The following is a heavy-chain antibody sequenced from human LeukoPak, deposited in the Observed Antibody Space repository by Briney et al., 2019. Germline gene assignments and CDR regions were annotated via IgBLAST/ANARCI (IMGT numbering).Heavy chain of an antibody. CDR2: ISSSGSNT. V-gene: IGHV3-48*03. J-gene: IGHJ4*02. CDR1: GFTFSSYE. Sequence: AGGSLRLSCAASGFTFSSYEMNWVRQAPGEGLEWVSCISSSGSNTYHADSVKGRFTISRDNAKNSLYLQMNSLRAEDTAVYYCARLRGNYDLFWGQGTLVTVSS. D-gene: IGHD3-9*01. CDR3: ARLRGNYDLF.